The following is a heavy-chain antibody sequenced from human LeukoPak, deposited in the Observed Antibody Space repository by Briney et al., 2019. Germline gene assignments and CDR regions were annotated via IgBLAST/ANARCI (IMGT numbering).Heavy chain of an antibody. CDR2: ISAYNGNT. CDR1: GYTFTSYG. J-gene: IGHJ3*02. CDR3: AREVVPYSGKRRGDAFDI. D-gene: IGHD1-26*01. V-gene: IGHV1-18*01. Sequence: ASVKVFCKASGYTFTSYGISWVRQAPGQGLEWMGWISAYNGNTNYAQKLQGRVTMTTDTSTSTAYMELRSLRSDDTAVYYCAREVVPYSGKRRGDAFDIWGQGTMVTVSS.